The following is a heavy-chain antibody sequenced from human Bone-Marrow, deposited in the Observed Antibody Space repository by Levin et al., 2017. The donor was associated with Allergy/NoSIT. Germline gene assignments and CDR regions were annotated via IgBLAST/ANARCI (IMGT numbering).Heavy chain of an antibody. CDR2: IGTAADS. V-gene: IGHV3-13*04. D-gene: IGHD2-2*01. J-gene: IGHJ4*02. CDR1: GFTFSSYD. Sequence: PGESLKISCAASGFTFSSYDMHWVRQATGRGLEWVSAIGTAADSYYSGSVKGRFTVSRDNAKNSFYLQMNSLRAGDTAVYYCARVALPRYCTSTSCSESGYYFDYWGQGTLVTVSS. CDR3: ARVALPRYCTSTSCSESGYYFDY.